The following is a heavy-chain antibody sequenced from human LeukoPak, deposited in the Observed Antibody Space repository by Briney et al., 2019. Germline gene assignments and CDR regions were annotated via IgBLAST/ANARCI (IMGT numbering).Heavy chain of an antibody. D-gene: IGHD3-22*01. V-gene: IGHV3-23*01. CDR2: ISGSGGST. CDR1: GLSFSSYG. CDR3: AKDLTMIDAFDI. Sequence: GGSLRLSCAASGLSFSSYGMTWVRQAPGKGLEWVSGISGSGGSTYYADSVKGRFTISRDNSKNTLYLQMNSLRAEDTAVYYCAKDLTMIDAFDIWGQGTMVTVSS. J-gene: IGHJ3*02.